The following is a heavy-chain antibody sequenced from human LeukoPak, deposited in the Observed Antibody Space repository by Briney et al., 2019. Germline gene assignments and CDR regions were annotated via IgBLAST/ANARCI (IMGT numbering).Heavy chain of an antibody. D-gene: IGHD6-19*01. CDR3: AKDLYGQWLVLLLGYYFDY. CDR2: ISGSGGST. J-gene: IGHJ4*02. V-gene: IGHV3-23*01. CDR1: GGSFSGYY. Sequence: ETLSLTCAVYGGSFSGYYWSWIRQAPGKGLEWVSAISGSGGSTYYADSVKGRFTISRDNSKNTLYLQMNSLRAEDTAVYYCAKDLYGQWLVLLLGYYFDYWGQGTLVTASS.